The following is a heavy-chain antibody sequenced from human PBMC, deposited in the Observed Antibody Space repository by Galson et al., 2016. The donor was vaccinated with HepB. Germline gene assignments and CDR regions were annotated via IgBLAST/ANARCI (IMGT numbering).Heavy chain of an antibody. Sequence: SVKVSCKAFGYTFINYAVSWVRQAPRQGLEWMGWISPYNGNTNYAQKLQGRVTMTTDTSTSTAYMELRSLTSDDTAVYFCARKPRELQRGYFDFWGLGTLVTVSS. CDR2: ISPYNGNT. J-gene: IGHJ4*02. V-gene: IGHV1-18*01. CDR3: ARKPRELQRGYFDF. D-gene: IGHD1-7*01. CDR1: GYTFINYA.